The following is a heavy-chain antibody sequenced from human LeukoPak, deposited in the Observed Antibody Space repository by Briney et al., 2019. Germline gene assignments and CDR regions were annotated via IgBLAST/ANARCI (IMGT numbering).Heavy chain of an antibody. Sequence: GSLILSCAASGFTFSSYGMHWVRQAPGKGLEWVAFIRYDGSNKYYADSVKGRFTISRDNSKNTLYLQMNSLRAEDTAVYYCAKVVDSSSWRGFWDYWGQGTLVTVSS. CDR3: AKVVDSSSWRGFWDY. V-gene: IGHV3-30*02. D-gene: IGHD6-13*01. CDR2: IRYDGSNK. J-gene: IGHJ4*02. CDR1: GFTFSSYG.